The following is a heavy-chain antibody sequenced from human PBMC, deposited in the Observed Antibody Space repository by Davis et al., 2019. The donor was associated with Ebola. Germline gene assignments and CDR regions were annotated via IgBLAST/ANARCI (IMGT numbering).Heavy chain of an antibody. V-gene: IGHV3-23*01. Sequence: PGGSLRLSCAAAGFTFSSYAMTWVRQAPGKGLEWVSVISGGGANTYYADSVKGRFTISRDNAQNTLFLQMNSLRAEDTALYYCAKGKTLYASGSPGFDYWGQGTLVTVSS. D-gene: IGHD3-10*01. J-gene: IGHJ4*02. CDR3: AKGKTLYASGSPGFDY. CDR2: ISGGGANT. CDR1: GFTFSSYA.